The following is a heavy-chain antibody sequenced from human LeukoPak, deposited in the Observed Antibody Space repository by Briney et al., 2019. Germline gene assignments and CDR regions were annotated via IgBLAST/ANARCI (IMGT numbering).Heavy chain of an antibody. CDR2: IYSGGST. CDR3: ATGGRSGVALEQ. D-gene: IGHD1/OR15-1a*01. CDR1: GFIASSNY. V-gene: IGHV3-53*01. J-gene: IGHJ4*02. Sequence: PGGSLRLSCVVSGFIASSNYMTWVRQAPGKGLDWISLIYSGGSTYYADSVMGRFTISRDNSKTTPFLQMSSLKAEDTAEYYCATGGRSGVALEQWAQGTLVTVSS.